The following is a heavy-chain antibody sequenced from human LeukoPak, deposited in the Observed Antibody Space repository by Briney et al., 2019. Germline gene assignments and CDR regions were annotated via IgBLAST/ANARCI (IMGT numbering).Heavy chain of an antibody. D-gene: IGHD3-3*01. CDR1: GFTSSSYG. J-gene: IGHJ4*02. CDR3: AKTPSRFLEWLTIDY. V-gene: IGHV3-30*02. Sequence: GGSLRLSCAASGFTSSSYGMHWVRQAPGKGLEWVAFIRYDGSNKYYADSVKGRFTISRDNSKNTLYLQMNSLRAEDTAVYYCAKTPSRFLEWLTIDYWGQGTLVTVSS. CDR2: IRYDGSNK.